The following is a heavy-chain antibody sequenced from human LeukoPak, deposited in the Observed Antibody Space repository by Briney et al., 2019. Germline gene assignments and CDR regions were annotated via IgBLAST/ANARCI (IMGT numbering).Heavy chain of an antibody. D-gene: IGHD5-12*01. J-gene: IGHJ4*02. Sequence: ASVKVSCKAAGYTFIGNFIHWVRQVPGQGLEWMGWINPNSGGTQYAERFQGRVTMTRDTSINTAYMELSGLTSDDTVVYYCVRVYSGYENFDYWGQGTLVTVSS. V-gene: IGHV1-2*02. CDR2: INPNSGGT. CDR1: GYTFIGNF. CDR3: VRVYSGYENFDY.